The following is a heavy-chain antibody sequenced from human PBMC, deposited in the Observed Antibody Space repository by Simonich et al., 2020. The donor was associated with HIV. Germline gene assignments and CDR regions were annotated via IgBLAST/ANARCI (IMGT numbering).Heavy chain of an antibody. CDR3: ARGFYQRLYYFDY. J-gene: IGHJ4*02. CDR1: GGSFSGYY. Sequence: QVQLQQWGAGLLKPSETLSLTCAVYGGSFSGYYWSWIRQPPGKGLVWIGENNHSVSTNYNPSIKSRVTISVDTAKNQFSLKLSSVTAADTAVYYCARGFYQRLYYFDYWGQGTLVTVSS. V-gene: IGHV4-34*01. CDR2: NNHSVST. D-gene: IGHD2-2*01.